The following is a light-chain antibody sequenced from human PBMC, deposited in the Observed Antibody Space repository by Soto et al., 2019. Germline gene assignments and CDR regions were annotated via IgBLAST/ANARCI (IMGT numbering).Light chain of an antibody. J-gene: IGKJ1*01. CDR1: QSLLHSNGYNY. V-gene: IGKV2-28*01. Sequence: DIVVTPSPLSLPVTPGEPASISCRSSQSLLHSNGYNYLDWYLQKPGQSPQLLIYLGSNRASGVPDMFSGSGSGTDLTLRSARVEAEDARVYYCMQALETWTFGQGTKVEIK. CDR2: LGS. CDR3: MQALETWT.